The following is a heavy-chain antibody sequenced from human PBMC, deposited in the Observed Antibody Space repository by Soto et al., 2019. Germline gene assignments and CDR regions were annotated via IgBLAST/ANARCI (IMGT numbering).Heavy chain of an antibody. V-gene: IGHV1-46*01. J-gene: IGHJ6*02. CDR1: GYTFTSYY. CDR2: INPSGGST. CDR3: ARDGGAAGNEPYYYYGMDV. D-gene: IGHD6-13*01. Sequence: ASVKVSCKASGYTFTSYYMHWVRQAPGQGLEWMGIINPSGGSTSYAQKFQGRVTMTRDTSTSTVYMELSSLRSEDTAVYYCARDGGAAGNEPYYYYGMDVWGQGTTVTVSS.